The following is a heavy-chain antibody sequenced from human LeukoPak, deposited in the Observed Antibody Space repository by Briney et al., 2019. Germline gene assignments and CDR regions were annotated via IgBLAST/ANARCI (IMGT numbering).Heavy chain of an antibody. V-gene: IGHV4-34*01. J-gene: IGHJ4*02. CDR3: ARGTVLTGYATFDY. CDR1: GGSFSGYY. Sequence: SETLSLTCAVNGGSFSGYYWTWIRLSPGKGLEWIGEIIHSGRANYSPSLKSRLTLSVDPSMNHFSLRLSSVTAADTAVYYCARGTVLTGYATFDYWGQGALVTVSS. D-gene: IGHD3-16*01. CDR2: IIHSGRA.